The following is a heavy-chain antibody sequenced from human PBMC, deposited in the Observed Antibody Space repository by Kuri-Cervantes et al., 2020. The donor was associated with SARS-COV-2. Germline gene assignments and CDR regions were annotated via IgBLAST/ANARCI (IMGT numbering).Heavy chain of an antibody. Sequence: GESLKISCAASGFTFSSYAMSWVRQAPGKGLEWVPAISGSGGSTYYADSVKGRFTISRDNSKNTLYLQMNSLRAEDTAVYYCARDLGYCSSTSCRYGMDVWGQGTTVTVSS. V-gene: IGHV3-23*01. D-gene: IGHD2-2*01. CDR3: ARDLGYCSSTSCRYGMDV. CDR1: GFTFSSYA. CDR2: ISGSGGST. J-gene: IGHJ6*02.